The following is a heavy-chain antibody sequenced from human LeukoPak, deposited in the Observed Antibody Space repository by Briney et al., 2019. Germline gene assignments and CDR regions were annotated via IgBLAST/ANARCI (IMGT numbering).Heavy chain of an antibody. J-gene: IGHJ3*01. CDR1: GFTFSSYG. Sequence: PGGSLRLSRAASGFTFSSYGMHWVRQAPGKGLEWVAVIWYDGSNKYYADSVKGRFTISRDNSKSTLYLQMNSLRVEDTAVYYCTGRGLYSSSWWAFDVWGQGTVVTVSS. V-gene: IGHV3-33*01. D-gene: IGHD6-13*01. CDR2: IWYDGSNK. CDR3: TGRGLYSSSWWAFDV.